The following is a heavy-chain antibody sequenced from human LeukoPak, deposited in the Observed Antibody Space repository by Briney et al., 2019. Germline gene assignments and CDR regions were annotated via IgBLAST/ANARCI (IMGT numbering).Heavy chain of an antibody. CDR2: IYYSGST. J-gene: IGHJ4*02. CDR3: ARDPPILLWFGELSTGGVDY. D-gene: IGHD3-10*01. CDR1: GGSISSSSYY. Sequence: PSETLSLTCTVSGGSISSSSYYWGWIRQPPGKGLEWIGSIYYSGSTYYNPSLKSRVTISVDTSKNQFSLKLSSVTAADTAVYYCARDPPILLWFGELSTGGVDYWGQGTLVTVSS. V-gene: IGHV4-39*07.